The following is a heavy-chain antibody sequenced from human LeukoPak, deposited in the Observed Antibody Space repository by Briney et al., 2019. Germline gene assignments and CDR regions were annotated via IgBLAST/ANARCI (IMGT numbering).Heavy chain of an antibody. J-gene: IGHJ4*02. CDR2: IYYSGST. Sequence: PSETLSLTCTVSGGSISSYYWSWIRQPPGKGLEWIGYIYYSGSTNYNPSLKSRVTISVDTSKNQFSLKLNSVTAADTAVYYCARVFKKGYYDSSGNIDYWGQGTLVTVSS. CDR1: GGSISSYY. V-gene: IGHV4-59*01. CDR3: ARVFKKGYYDSSGNIDY. D-gene: IGHD3-22*01.